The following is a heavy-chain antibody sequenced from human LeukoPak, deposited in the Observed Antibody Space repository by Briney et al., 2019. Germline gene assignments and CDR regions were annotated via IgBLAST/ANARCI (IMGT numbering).Heavy chain of an antibody. D-gene: IGHD3-16*01. CDR2: MSPNNGNT. CDR3: ARSWGGFDY. V-gene: IGHV1-8*03. Sequence: ASVKVSCKASGYTFTSYDINWVRQATGQGLEWMGWMSPNNGNTGYAQNFQGRVTITRSTSISTAYMELSNLRSEDTAVYYCARSWGGFDYWGQGTLVTVSS. CDR1: GYTFTSYD. J-gene: IGHJ4*02.